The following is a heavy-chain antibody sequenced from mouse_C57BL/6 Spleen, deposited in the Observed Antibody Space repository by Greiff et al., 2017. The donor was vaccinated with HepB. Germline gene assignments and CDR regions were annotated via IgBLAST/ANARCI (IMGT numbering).Heavy chain of an antibody. CDR3: ARDDGSRDWYFDV. CDR2: IYPGGGDT. CDR1: GYAFSSSW. V-gene: IGHV1-82*01. Sequence: QVQLKESGPELVKPGASVKISCKASGYAFSSSWMNWVKQRPGKGLEWIGRIYPGGGDTNYNGKFKGKATLTADKSSSTAYLQLSSLTSEDSAVYFCARDDGSRDWYFDVWGTGTTVTVSS. J-gene: IGHJ1*03. D-gene: IGHD1-1*01.